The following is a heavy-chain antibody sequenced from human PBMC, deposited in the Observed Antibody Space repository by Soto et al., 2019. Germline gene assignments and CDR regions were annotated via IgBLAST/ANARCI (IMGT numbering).Heavy chain of an antibody. CDR3: ARSYGPIPVTAYYYGMDV. D-gene: IGHD5-18*01. V-gene: IGHV3-30*03. J-gene: IGHJ6*02. CDR1: GFTFSSYG. CDR2: ISYDGSNK. Sequence: HPGGSLRLSCAASGFTFSSYGMHWVRQAPGKGLEWVAVISYDGSNKYYADSVKGRFTISRDNSKNTLYLQMNSLRAENTAVYYCARSYGPIPVTAYYYGMDVWGQGTTVTVSS.